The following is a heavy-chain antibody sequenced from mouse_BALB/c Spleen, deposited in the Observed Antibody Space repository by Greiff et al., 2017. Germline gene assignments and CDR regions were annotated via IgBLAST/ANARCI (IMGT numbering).Heavy chain of an antibody. J-gene: IGHJ4*01. D-gene: IGHD2-2*01. Sequence: DVKLVESGGGLVQPGGSLKLSCAASGFTFSSYGMSWVRQTPDKRLELVATINSNGGSTYYPDSVKGRFTISRDNAKNTLYLQMSSLKSEDTAMYYCARQGIYYGYLYAMDYWGQGTSVTVSA. CDR3: ARQGIYYGYLYAMDY. CDR2: INSNGGST. CDR1: GFTFSSYG. V-gene: IGHV5-6-3*01.